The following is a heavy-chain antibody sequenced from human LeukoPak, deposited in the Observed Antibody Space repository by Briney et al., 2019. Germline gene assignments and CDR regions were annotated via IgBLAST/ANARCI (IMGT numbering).Heavy chain of an antibody. CDR3: ARALGSVADF. Sequence: GGSLILSCAASGFTFSSSWMHWVRQPPGKGLVWVSRINSDGSSTTYADSVKGRFTISRDNAKNTLYLHMNSLRAEDTAIYYCARALGSVADFWGQGTMVTVSS. J-gene: IGHJ4*02. CDR2: INSDGSST. D-gene: IGHD6-6*01. CDR1: GFTFSSSW. V-gene: IGHV3-74*01.